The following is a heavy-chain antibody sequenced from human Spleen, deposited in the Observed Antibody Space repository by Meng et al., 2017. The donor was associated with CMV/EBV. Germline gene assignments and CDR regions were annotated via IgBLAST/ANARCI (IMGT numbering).Heavy chain of an antibody. V-gene: IGHV4-4*02. D-gene: IGHD3-3*01. J-gene: IGHJ4*02. Sequence: GSISTSNWWSWVRQSPGKGLEWIGDIYHSGTTNFNPSLKGRVTISLDKSKNQFSLKLTSVTAADTAVYYCARSLRFLEYLSEYYFDCWGQGTLVTVSS. CDR2: IYHSGTT. CDR3: ARSLRFLEYLSEYYFDC. CDR1: GSISTSNW.